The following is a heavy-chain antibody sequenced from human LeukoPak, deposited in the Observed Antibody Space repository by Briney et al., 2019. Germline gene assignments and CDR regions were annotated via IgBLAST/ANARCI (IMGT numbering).Heavy chain of an antibody. CDR3: ATRFSEQS. Sequence: GGSLRLSCAASGFTVSGNYMSWVRQFPGKGLEWVSVIYSGGTTNYADSVKGRFTISRDYSKITLYLQMNSLRPEDTAVYYCATRFSEQSWGQGTLVTVSS. D-gene: IGHD3-3*01. J-gene: IGHJ4*02. CDR1: GFTVSGNY. CDR2: IYSGGTT. V-gene: IGHV3-66*02.